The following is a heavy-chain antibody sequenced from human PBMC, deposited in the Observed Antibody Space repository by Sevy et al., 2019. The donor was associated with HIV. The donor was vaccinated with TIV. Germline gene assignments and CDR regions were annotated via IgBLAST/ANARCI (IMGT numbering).Heavy chain of an antibody. CDR3: ASLESDLGELSLGGFRAFDI. Sequence: GESLKISCKGSGYSFTSYWIGWVRQMPGKGLGWMGIIYPGDSDTRYSPSFQGQVTISADKSISTAYLQWSSLKASDTAMYYCASLESDLGELSLGGFRAFDIWGQGTMVTVSS. J-gene: IGHJ3*02. CDR1: GYSFTSYW. V-gene: IGHV5-51*01. CDR2: IYPGDSDT. D-gene: IGHD3-16*02.